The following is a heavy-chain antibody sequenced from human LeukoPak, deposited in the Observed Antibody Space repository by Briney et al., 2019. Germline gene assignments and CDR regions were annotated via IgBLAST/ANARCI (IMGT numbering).Heavy chain of an antibody. CDR3: AKDRFASGDFDY. D-gene: IGHD1-26*01. V-gene: IGHV3-23*01. CDR2: ISGSGGST. Sequence: GGSLRLSCAASGLTFSSYAMSWVRQPPGKGLEWVSAISGSGGSTYYADSVKGRFTISRDNSKNTLYLQMNSLRAEDTAVYYCAKDRFASGDFDYWGQGTLVTVSS. J-gene: IGHJ4*02. CDR1: GLTFSSYA.